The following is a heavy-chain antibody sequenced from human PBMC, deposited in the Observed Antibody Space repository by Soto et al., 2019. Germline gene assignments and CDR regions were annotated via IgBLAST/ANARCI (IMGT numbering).Heavy chain of an antibody. CDR2: MNPNSGNT. Sequence: ASVKVSCKASGDTFTSYEINWVRQATGQGLEWMGWMNPNSGNTGYAQKFQGRVTMTRNTSISTGYMGLSSLRSEDTAVYYCARLGYCSGGSCRRGNWFDPWGQGTLVTVSS. CDR3: ARLGYCSGGSCRRGNWFDP. J-gene: IGHJ5*02. CDR1: GDTFTSYE. V-gene: IGHV1-8*01. D-gene: IGHD2-15*01.